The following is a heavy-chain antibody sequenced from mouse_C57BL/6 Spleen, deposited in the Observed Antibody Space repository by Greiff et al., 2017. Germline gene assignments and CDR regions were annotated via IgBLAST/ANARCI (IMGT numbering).Heavy chain of an antibody. D-gene: IGHD1-1*01. Sequence: VQLQQSGAELVRPGASVKLSCTASGFNIKDDYMHWVKQRPEQGLEWIGWIDPENGDTEYASKFQGKATITADTSSNTAYLQLSSLTSEDTAVYYCTAHYGSPAWFAYWGQGTLVTVSA. CDR2: IDPENGDT. CDR3: TAHYGSPAWFAY. J-gene: IGHJ3*01. CDR1: GFNIKDDY. V-gene: IGHV14-4*01.